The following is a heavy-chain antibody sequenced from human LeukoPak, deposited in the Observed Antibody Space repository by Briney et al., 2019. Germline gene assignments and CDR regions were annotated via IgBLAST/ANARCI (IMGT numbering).Heavy chain of an antibody. CDR2: IYSGGST. D-gene: IGHD3-3*01. CDR3: ARDYYDRNWFDP. Sequence: GGSLRLSCAASGFTVSSNYMSWVRQAPGKGLEWVSVIYSGGSTYYADSVKGRFTISRDNSKNTLYLKMNSLRAEDTAVYYCARDYYDRNWFDPWGQGTLVTVSS. J-gene: IGHJ5*02. CDR1: GFTVSSNY. V-gene: IGHV3-66*02.